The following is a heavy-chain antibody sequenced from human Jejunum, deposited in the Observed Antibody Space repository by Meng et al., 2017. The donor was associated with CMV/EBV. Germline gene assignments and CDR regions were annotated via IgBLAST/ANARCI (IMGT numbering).Heavy chain of an antibody. J-gene: IGHJ6*02. D-gene: IGHD3-10*01. V-gene: IGHV3-74*01. CDR3: ARATYDYGSGTNYYYYGMDV. CDR2: ITSDGSNP. CDR1: YW. Sequence: YWIDWVRQVPGKGLLWVSLITSDGSNPSSAASVKGRFTISRDNAPNTLYLQMSSLRAEDTAVYYCARATYDYGSGTNYYYYGMDVWGQGTTVTVSS.